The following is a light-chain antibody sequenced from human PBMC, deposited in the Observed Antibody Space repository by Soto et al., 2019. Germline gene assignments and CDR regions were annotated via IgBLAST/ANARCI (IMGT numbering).Light chain of an antibody. CDR3: SSYTSSSTIYV. Sequence: QSVLTQPASVSGSPGQSITISCTGTSSDVGGYNYVSWYQQHPGKAPKLVIYEVSNRPSGVSNRFSGSKSGNTASLTISGLQAEDEADYYCSSYTSSSTIYVFGNGTKVT. V-gene: IGLV2-14*01. CDR2: EVS. J-gene: IGLJ1*01. CDR1: SSDVGGYNY.